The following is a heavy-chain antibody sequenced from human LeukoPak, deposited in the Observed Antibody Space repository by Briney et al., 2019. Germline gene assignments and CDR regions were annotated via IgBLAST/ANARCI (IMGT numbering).Heavy chain of an antibody. CDR2: MNPNSGGT. CDR1: GYTFTGYY. CDR3: ARAGASSWYDY. D-gene: IGHD6-13*01. V-gene: IGHV1-2*06. Sequence: GASVKVSCKASGYTFTGYYMHWVRQAPGQGLEWMGRMNPNSGGTNYAQKFQGRVTMTRDTSISTAYMELSRLRSHDTAVYYCARAGASSWYDYWGQGTLVTVSS. J-gene: IGHJ4*02.